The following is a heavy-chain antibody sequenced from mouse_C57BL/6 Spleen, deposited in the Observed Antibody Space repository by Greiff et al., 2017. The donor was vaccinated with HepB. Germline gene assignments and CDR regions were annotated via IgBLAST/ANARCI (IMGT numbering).Heavy chain of an antibody. CDR3: ARSGSSYVDYAMDY. J-gene: IGHJ4*01. V-gene: IGHV5-17*01. D-gene: IGHD1-1*01. CDR1: GFTFSDYG. CDR2: ISSGSSTI. Sequence: EVMLVESGGGLVKPGGSLKLSCAASGFTFSDYGMHWVRQAPEKGLEWVAYISSGSSTIYYADTVKGRFTISRDNAKNTLFLQMTSLRSEDTAMYYGARSGSSYVDYAMDYWGQGTSVTVSS.